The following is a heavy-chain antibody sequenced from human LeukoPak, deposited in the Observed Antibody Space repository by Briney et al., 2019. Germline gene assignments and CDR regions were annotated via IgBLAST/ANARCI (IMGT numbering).Heavy chain of an antibody. J-gene: IGHJ5*02. CDR2: IGTDGKTT. Sequence: GGSLRLSCAASGFSFSSYWIHWVRQAPGKGLVWVSCIGTDGKTTSYADSVKGRFTISRDNAMNTAYLQMNSLRAEDTAVYYCGRGGNYYLDPWGQGTLVSVSS. V-gene: IGHV3-74*01. CDR1: GFSFSSYW. CDR3: GRGGNYYLDP. D-gene: IGHD1-26*01.